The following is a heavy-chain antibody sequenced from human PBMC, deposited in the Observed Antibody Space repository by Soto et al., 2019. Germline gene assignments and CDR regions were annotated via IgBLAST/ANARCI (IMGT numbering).Heavy chain of an antibody. CDR3: ARHPRLRFLEWPSRYYYGMDV. J-gene: IGHJ6*02. CDR2: IDPSDSYT. V-gene: IGHV5-10-1*01. CDR1: GYSFTSYW. Sequence: FLKISCKGSGYSFTSYWISCVRQMPVKGLEWMGRIDPSDSYTNYSPSFQGHVTISADKSISTAYLQWSSLKASDTAMYYCARHPRLRFLEWPSRYYYGMDVWGQGTTVTVSS. D-gene: IGHD3-3*01.